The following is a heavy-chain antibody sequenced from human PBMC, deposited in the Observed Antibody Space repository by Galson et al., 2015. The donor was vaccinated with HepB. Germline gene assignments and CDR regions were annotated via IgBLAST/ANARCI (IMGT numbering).Heavy chain of an antibody. CDR3: AKISADTHCYGGNLDY. CDR2: ISDSGQRT. Sequence: SLRLSCAASGFTSSDYAMSWVRQAPGEGLEWVSAISDSGQRTNHADAVKGRFTISRDNSKNTLYLQMNRLVAEDTAVYYCAKISADTHCYGGNLDYWGQATLVTVSS. CDR1: GFTSSDYA. V-gene: IGHV3-23*01. J-gene: IGHJ4*02. D-gene: IGHD4-23*01.